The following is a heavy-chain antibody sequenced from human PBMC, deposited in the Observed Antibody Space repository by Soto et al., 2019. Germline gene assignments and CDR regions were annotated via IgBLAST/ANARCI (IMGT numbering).Heavy chain of an antibody. CDR1: GGSVSSGSYY. V-gene: IGHV4-61*01. CDR2: IYYSGST. Sequence: SETLSLTCTVSGGSVSSGSYYWSWIRQPPGKGLEWIGYIYYSGSTNYNPSLKSRVTISVDTSKNQFSLKLSSVTAADTAVYYCARDSWSGWGYYYGMDVWGQGTTVTVSS. CDR3: ARDSWSGWGYYYGMDV. J-gene: IGHJ6*02. D-gene: IGHD3-3*01.